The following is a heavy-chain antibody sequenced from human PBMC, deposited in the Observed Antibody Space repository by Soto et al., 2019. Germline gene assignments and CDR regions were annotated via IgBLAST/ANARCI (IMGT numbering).Heavy chain of an antibody. Sequence: ASVKVSCKASGGTFSSYAISWVRQAPGQGLEWMGGIIPIFGTANYAQKFQGRVTITADESTSTAYMELSSLRSEDTAVYYCARGSWNLDTLTYGMDVWGQGTTVTVSS. V-gene: IGHV1-69*13. CDR3: ARGSWNLDTLTYGMDV. CDR1: GGTFSSYA. J-gene: IGHJ6*02. D-gene: IGHD1-1*01. CDR2: IIPIFGTA.